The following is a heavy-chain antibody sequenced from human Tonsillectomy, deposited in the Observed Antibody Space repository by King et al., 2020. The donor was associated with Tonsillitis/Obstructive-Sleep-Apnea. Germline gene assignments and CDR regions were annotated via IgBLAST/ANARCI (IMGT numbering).Heavy chain of an antibody. D-gene: IGHD2-15*01. CDR1: GFTFSSYA. CDR3: ARASYMVVAATPNTPYYYYMDV. CDR2: ISYDGSNK. V-gene: IGHV3-30*01. Sequence: QLVQSGGGVVQPGRSLRLSCAASGFTFSSYAMHWVRQAPGKGLEWVAVISYDGSNKYYADSVKGRFTISRDNSKNTLYLQMNSLRAEDTAVYYCARASYMVVAATPNTPYYYYMDVWGKGTTVTVSS. J-gene: IGHJ6*03.